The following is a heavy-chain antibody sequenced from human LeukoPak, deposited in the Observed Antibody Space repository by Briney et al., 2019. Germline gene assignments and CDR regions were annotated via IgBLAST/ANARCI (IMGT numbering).Heavy chain of an antibody. D-gene: IGHD1-14*01. CDR3: ARHRRIYHREIDS. V-gene: IGHV4-4*07. Sequence: SETLSLTCTVYGGSISSYYWSWIRQPAGKGLEWIGRIYTSGSTNYNPSLRSRLSISEDTSKSQISLRLSSVTAADTAVYFCARHRRIYHREIDSWGQGIMVTVSS. J-gene: IGHJ4*02. CDR1: GGSISSYY. CDR2: IYTSGST.